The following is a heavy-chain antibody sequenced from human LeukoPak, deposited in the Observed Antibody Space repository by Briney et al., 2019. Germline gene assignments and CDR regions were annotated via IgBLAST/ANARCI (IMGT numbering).Heavy chain of an antibody. D-gene: IGHD3-9*01. CDR1: GFTFSSYS. J-gene: IGHJ4*02. Sequence: GGSLRLSCAASGFTFSSYSMNWVRQAPGKGLEWVSSISSSSSYIYYADSVKGRFTISRDNAKNSLYLQMNSLRAEDTAVYYCARDGMTYYDILTGDFDYWGQGTLDTVSS. CDR2: ISSSSSYI. CDR3: ARDGMTYYDILTGDFDY. V-gene: IGHV3-21*01.